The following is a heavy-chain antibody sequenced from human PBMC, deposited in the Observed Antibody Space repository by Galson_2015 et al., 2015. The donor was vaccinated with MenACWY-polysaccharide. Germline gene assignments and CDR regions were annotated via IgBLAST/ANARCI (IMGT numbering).Heavy chain of an antibody. V-gene: IGHV3-23*01. D-gene: IGHD5-18*01. Sequence: SLRLSCAASGLTFSIYAMSWVRQAPGKGLEWASTINNSGENTFCVDSVRGRFSISRNNSKNTLYLQMNSLRAEDTAVYYCAKSGYSYGPFDYWGQGSLVAVSS. CDR2: INNSGENT. CDR3: AKSGYSYGPFDY. CDR1: GLTFSIYA. J-gene: IGHJ4*02.